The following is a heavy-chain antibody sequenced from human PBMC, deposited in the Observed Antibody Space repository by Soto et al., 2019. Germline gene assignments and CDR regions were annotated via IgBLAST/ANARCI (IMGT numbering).Heavy chain of an antibody. CDR1: GGSISNYS. V-gene: IGHV4-59*01. J-gene: IGHJ3*02. CDR2: IYHSGST. Sequence: PSETLSLTCTVAGGSISNYSWSWIRQPPGKGLEWVGYIYHSGSTNYNPSLKSRVTISVDTSKNQFSLKLSSVTAADTAVYYCARDSTASDAFDIWGQGTMVTVSS. CDR3: ARDSTASDAFDI. D-gene: IGHD5-18*01.